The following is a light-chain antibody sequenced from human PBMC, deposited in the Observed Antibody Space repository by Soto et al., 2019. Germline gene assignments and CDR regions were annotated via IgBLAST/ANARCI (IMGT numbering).Light chain of an antibody. CDR1: QGISTY. Sequence: DIHMTQSPSSLSESAGYRVTITCRASQGISTYLNWYQQKPGKAPKLLIYAASSLQSGVPSRFSGSGYGTDFNLTISSLQTEDFATYYCQQSYSTPRTFGGGTKVDIK. CDR2: AAS. V-gene: IGKV1-39*01. CDR3: QQSYSTPRT. J-gene: IGKJ4*01.